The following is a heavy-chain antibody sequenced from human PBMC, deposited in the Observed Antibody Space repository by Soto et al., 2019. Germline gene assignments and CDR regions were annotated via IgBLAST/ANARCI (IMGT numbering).Heavy chain of an antibody. CDR2: IIPILGIA. Sequence: SVKVSCKASGGTFSSYTISWVRQAPGQGLEWMGRIIPILGIANYAQKFQGRVTITADKSTSTAYMELSSLRSEDTALYYCARGSXYRVYYFDYWGQGTLVTVSS. J-gene: IGHJ4*02. V-gene: IGHV1-69*02. D-gene: IGHD3-3*01. CDR3: ARGSXYRVYYFDY. CDR1: GGTFSSYT.